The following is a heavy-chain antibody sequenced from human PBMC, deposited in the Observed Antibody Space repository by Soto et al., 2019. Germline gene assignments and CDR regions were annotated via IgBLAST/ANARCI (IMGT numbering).Heavy chain of an antibody. CDR2: IIPIFGTA. D-gene: IGHD3-3*01. CDR1: GGTFSSYA. V-gene: IGHV1-69*13. Sequence: SVKVSCKASGGTFSSYAISWVRQAPGQGLEWMGGIIPIFGTANYAQKFQGRVAITADESTSTAYMELSSLRSEDTAVYYCARERKFDFWRKGLDVWGQGTTVTVSS. J-gene: IGHJ6*02. CDR3: ARERKFDFWRKGLDV.